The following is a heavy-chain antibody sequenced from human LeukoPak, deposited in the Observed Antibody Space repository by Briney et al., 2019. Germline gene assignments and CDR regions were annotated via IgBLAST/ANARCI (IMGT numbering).Heavy chain of an antibody. CDR2: IRSKANSNAT. Sequence: GGSLRLSCAASGFTFSGSAMHWVRQASGKGLEWVGRIRSKANSNATAYAASVKGRFTISRDDSKNTAYLQMNSLKTEDTAVYYCTSPGVAAAGTYYYYGMDVWGQGTTVTVSS. D-gene: IGHD6-13*01. J-gene: IGHJ6*02. CDR3: TSPGVAAAGTYYYYGMDV. V-gene: IGHV3-73*01. CDR1: GFTFSGSA.